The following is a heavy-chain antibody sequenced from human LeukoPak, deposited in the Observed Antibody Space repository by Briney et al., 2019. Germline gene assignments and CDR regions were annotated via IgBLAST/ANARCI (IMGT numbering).Heavy chain of an antibody. J-gene: IGHJ4*02. Sequence: PGGSLRLSCAASGFTFSSYWMSWVRQAPGKGLEWVAFIRYDGSNKYYADSVKGRFTISRDNSKNTLYLQMNSLRAEDTAVYYCAKDSSGSYYPGYFDYWGQGTLVTVSS. CDR2: IRYDGSNK. CDR1: GFTFSSYW. V-gene: IGHV3-30*02. D-gene: IGHD1-26*01. CDR3: AKDSSGSYYPGYFDY.